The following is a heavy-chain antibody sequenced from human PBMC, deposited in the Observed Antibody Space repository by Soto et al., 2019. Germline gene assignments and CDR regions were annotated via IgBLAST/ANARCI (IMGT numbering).Heavy chain of an antibody. Sequence: QVQLVQSGVEVKRSGASVRISCKASGYTFNRHDINWVRQATGQGPEWIGWMNPNSGNTGFAQKFQGRVTMTRDSSITTAYMDLSSLTSEDTAIYYCAREGLYGSIQENTFDIWGQGTMVSVSS. V-gene: IGHV1-8*01. D-gene: IGHD6-19*01. CDR3: AREGLYGSIQENTFDI. CDR1: GYTFNRHD. J-gene: IGHJ3*02. CDR2: MNPNSGNT.